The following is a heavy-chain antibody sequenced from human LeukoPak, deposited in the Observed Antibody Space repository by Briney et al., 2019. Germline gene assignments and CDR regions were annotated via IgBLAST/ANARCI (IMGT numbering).Heavy chain of an antibody. Sequence: KASDTLSLTCSVSGGASSGYYWSWIRQPPGKGLEGIGDIYYSGSTNYNASLTSRISISLDTSQNQFSLKLTSVTAADTAVYHCARHLPNRTCFDYWGQGTLVTVSP. CDR3: ARHLPNRTCFDY. J-gene: IGHJ4*02. CDR2: IYYSGST. D-gene: IGHD2-2*01. V-gene: IGHV4-59*08. CDR1: GGASSGYY.